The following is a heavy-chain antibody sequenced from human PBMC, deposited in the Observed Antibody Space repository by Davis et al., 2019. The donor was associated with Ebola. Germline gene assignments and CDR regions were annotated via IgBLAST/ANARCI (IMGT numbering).Heavy chain of an antibody. V-gene: IGHV3-53*01. D-gene: IGHD4/OR15-4a*01. CDR3: ALTTYYYYGMDV. Sequence: LSLTCAASGFTVRSNYMSWVRPAPGKGLEWVSVIYSGGSTYYADSVKGRFTISRDNSKNTLYLQMNSLRAEDTAVYYCALTTYYYYGMDVWGQGTTVTVSS. CDR1: GFTVRSNY. J-gene: IGHJ6*02. CDR2: IYSGGST.